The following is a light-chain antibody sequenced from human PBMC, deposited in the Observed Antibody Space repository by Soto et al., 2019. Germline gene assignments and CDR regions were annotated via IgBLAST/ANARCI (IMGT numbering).Light chain of an antibody. Sequence: EIVLTQSPGTLSLSPGERATLSCRASQSVSSSYLAWYQQKPGQAPRPRIYGASSRSIGSPARFSGSGSGTDFTFTISRLEPEYFAVYYCQHYGSSPWTLGKGTKVEIK. V-gene: IGKV3-20*01. CDR2: GAS. CDR1: QSVSSSY. J-gene: IGKJ1*01. CDR3: QHYGSSPWT.